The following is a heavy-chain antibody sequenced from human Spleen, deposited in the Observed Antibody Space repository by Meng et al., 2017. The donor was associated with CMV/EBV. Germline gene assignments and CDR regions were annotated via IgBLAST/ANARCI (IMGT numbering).Heavy chain of an antibody. J-gene: IGHJ4*02. CDR3: AKDRDFWSGHGHFDY. D-gene: IGHD3-3*01. CDR2: ISGRSAVI. V-gene: IGHV3-11*01. Sequence: GESLKISCAASGFIFSDYYMSWIRQAPGKGLEWVSYISGRSAVIYYADSVKGRFIISRDNANNSLSLQMNSLRAEDTALYYCAKDRDFWSGHGHFDYWGQGTLVTVSS. CDR1: GFIFSDYY.